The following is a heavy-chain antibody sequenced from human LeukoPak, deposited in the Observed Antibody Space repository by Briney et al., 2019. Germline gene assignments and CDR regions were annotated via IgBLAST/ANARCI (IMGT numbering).Heavy chain of an antibody. V-gene: IGHV3-23*01. CDR3: VKDSSGYWDWGDS. Sequence: PGGSLRLSCAASGFTFRSYAMSWVRQAPGKGLEWVSGISGSDSSTYHVDSVKGRFTISRDNSKNTLYLQMNSLRAEDTAVYYCVKDSSGYWDWGDSWGRGTLVTVSS. J-gene: IGHJ4*02. D-gene: IGHD3-22*01. CDR1: GFTFRSYA. CDR2: ISGSDSST.